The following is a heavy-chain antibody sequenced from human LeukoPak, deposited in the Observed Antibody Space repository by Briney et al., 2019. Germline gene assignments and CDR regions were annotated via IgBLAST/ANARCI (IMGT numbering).Heavy chain of an antibody. J-gene: IGHJ4*02. CDR2: IYYSGST. Sequence: SETLSLTCTVSGGSISSYYWSWIRQPPGKGLEWIGYIYYSGSTNYNPSLKSRVTISVDTSKNQFSLKLSSVTAADTAVYYCARGQTYGDYPYYFDYWGQGTLVTVSS. CDR3: ARGQTYGDYPYYFDY. D-gene: IGHD4-17*01. V-gene: IGHV4-59*12. CDR1: GGSISSYY.